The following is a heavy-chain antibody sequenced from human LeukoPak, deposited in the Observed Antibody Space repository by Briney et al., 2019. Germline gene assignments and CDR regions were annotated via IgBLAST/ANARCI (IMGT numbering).Heavy chain of an antibody. CDR2: INPNSGGT. CDR3: ARLVVPAAKNDAFDI. Sequence: VASVKVSCKASGYTFTGYYMHWVRQAPGQGLEWMGWINPNSGGTNYAQKFQGRVTMTRDTSISTAYMELSRLRSDDTAVYYCARLVVPAAKNDAFDIWGQGTMVTVSS. J-gene: IGHJ3*02. CDR1: GYTFTGYY. D-gene: IGHD2-2*01. V-gene: IGHV1-2*02.